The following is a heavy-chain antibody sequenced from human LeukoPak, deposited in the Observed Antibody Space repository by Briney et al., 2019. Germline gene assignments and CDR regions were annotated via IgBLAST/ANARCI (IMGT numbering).Heavy chain of an antibody. V-gene: IGHV1-8*01. CDR2: MNPNSGNT. CDR3: ARDRIPYGSGNIGYFQH. J-gene: IGHJ1*01. CDR1: GYTFTSYD. Sequence: ASVKVSCKASGYTFTSYDINWVRQATGQGLEWMGWMNPNSGNTGYAQKFQGRVTMTRNTSISTAYMELSSLRSEDTAVYYCARDRIPYGSGNIGYFQHWGQGTLVTVSS. D-gene: IGHD3-10*01.